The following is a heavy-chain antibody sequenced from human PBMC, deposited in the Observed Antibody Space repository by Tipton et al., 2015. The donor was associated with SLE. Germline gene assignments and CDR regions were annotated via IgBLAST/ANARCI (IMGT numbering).Heavy chain of an antibody. D-gene: IGHD4-11*01. Sequence: TLSLTCAVSGGAISSYYWSWIRQPPGKGLEWIGYISTSRSTNYNPSLKSRVTLSVDTSKNQFSLNLSSVTAADTAVYYCARHNYPYHYYYGMDVWGQGTTVTVSS. CDR2: ISTSRST. V-gene: IGHV4-4*08. J-gene: IGHJ6*02. CDR3: ARHNYPYHYYYGMDV. CDR1: GGAISSYY.